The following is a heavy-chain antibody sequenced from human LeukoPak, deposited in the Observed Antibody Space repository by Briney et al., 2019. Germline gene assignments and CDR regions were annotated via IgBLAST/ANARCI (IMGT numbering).Heavy chain of an antibody. Sequence: ASVKVSCKASGYTFSNFGINRVRQAPGQGLEWMGWISGNNDNPNYGQKFQGRFTLTTDSSTSTAYMELRNLRSDDTAVYYCARDGTSTDDYWGQGTLLTVSS. CDR3: ARDGTSTDDY. CDR2: ISGNNDNP. V-gene: IGHV1-18*01. J-gene: IGHJ4*02. D-gene: IGHD2-2*01. CDR1: GYTFSNFG.